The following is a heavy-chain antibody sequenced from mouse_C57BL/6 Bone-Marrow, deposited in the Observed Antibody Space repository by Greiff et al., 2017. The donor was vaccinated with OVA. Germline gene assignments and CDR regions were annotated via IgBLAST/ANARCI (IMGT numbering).Heavy chain of an antibody. CDR2: IDPSDSYT. CDR3: ARGGVLLLRY. CDR1: GYTFTSYW. Sequence: QVQLQQPGAELVRPGTSVKLSCKASGYTFTSYWMHWVKQRPGQGLEWIGVIDPSDSYTNYNQKFKGKATLTVDTSSSTAYMQLSSLTSEDSAVYYCARGGVLLLRYWGQGTTLTVSS. V-gene: IGHV1-59*01. D-gene: IGHD1-1*01. J-gene: IGHJ2*01.